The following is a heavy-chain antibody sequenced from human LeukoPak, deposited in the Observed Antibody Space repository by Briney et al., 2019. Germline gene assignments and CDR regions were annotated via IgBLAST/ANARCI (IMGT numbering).Heavy chain of an antibody. CDR2: INHSGST. CDR3: ARGDIVVVPATNYYYYYGMDV. Sequence: SETLSLTCAVYGGSLSGYYWSWIRQHPGKGLEWIGEINHSGSTNYNPSLKSRVTISVDTSKNQFSLKLSSVTAADTSVYYCARGDIVVVPATNYYYYYGMDVWGQGTTVTVSS. CDR1: GGSLSGYY. V-gene: IGHV4-34*01. D-gene: IGHD2-2*01. J-gene: IGHJ6*02.